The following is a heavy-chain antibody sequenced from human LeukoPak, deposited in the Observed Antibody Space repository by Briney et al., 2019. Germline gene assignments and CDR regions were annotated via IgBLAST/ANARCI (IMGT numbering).Heavy chain of an antibody. J-gene: IGHJ4*02. CDR3: ACAAAGTTHRVY. Sequence: SVKVSCRASGGTFSSYAISWVRQAPGQGLEWMGSIIPIFGTTNYAQNFQGRVTITTDESTSTAYMDLSSLRTEDPPVYYSACAAAGTTHRVYWGQGTLVTVSS. D-gene: IGHD6-13*01. CDR1: GGTFSSYA. V-gene: IGHV1-69*05. CDR2: IIPIFGTT.